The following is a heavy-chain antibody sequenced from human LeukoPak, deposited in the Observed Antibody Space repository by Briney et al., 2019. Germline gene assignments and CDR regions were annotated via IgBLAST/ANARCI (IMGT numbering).Heavy chain of an antibody. V-gene: IGHV3-15*01. CDR1: GFTFSNAW. D-gene: IGHD6-19*01. CDR2: IKSKTDGGTT. CDR3: AKWVGYNSGWYDC. J-gene: IGHJ5*01. Sequence: GGSLRLSCAAPGFTFSNAWMSWVRQAPGKGLEWVGRIKSKTDGGTTDYAAPVKGRFTISRDNSKNTLYLQMNSLRAEDTAVYYCAKWVGYNSGWYDCWGQGTLVTVSS.